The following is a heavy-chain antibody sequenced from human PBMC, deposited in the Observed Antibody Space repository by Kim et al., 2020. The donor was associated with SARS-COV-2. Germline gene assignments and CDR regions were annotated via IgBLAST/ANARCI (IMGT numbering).Heavy chain of an antibody. Sequence: GGSLRLSCVASGFTFNNHAMSWVRQAPGKGLEWVSIVSGIGDKTDYADSVKGRFTISRDNSKNMLYLQMNSLRVEDTAVYSCAPLVGYGSGNLDHWGQGT. D-gene: IGHD3-10*01. J-gene: IGHJ4*02. CDR2: VSGIGDKT. CDR3: APLVGYGSGNLDH. CDR1: GFTFNNHA. V-gene: IGHV3-23*01.